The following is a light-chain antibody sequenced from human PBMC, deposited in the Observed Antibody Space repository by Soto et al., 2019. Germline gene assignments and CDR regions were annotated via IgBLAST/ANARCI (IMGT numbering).Light chain of an antibody. CDR2: NAS. V-gene: IGKV1-5*01. CDR3: QQYNRFSTWT. CDR1: QSISYY. Sequence: DIQMTQSPSTLSASVGDRVTTTCRASQSISYYLAWYQKKPGKAPKVLIWNASSLQRGVPSRFSGSGSGTEFTLTISSLQPDDFATYYCQQYNRFSTWTFGQGTKVDIK. J-gene: IGKJ1*01.